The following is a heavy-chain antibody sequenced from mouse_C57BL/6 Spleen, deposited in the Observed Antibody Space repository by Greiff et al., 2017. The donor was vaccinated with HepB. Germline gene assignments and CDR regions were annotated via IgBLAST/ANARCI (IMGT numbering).Heavy chain of an antibody. D-gene: IGHD1-1*02. CDR3: SRKEVLSSSFDY. V-gene: IGHV1-72*01. CDR2: IDPNSGGT. Sequence: QVQLQQPEAELVKPGASVKLSCKASGYTFTSYWMHWVKQRPGRGLEWIGRIDPNSGGTKYNEKFKSKATLTVDKPSSTAYMQLSSRTSEDSAVDYCSRKEVLSSSFDYWGQGTTLTVSS. CDR1: GYTFTSYW. J-gene: IGHJ2*01.